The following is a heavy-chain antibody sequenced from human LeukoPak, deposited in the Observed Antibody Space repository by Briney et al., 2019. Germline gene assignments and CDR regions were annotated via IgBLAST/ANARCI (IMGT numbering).Heavy chain of an antibody. V-gene: IGHV4-59*01. CDR3: ARGYGSGSYPPAYYGMDV. Sequence: SETLSLTCTVSGGSISSYYRSWIRQPPGKGLEWIGYIYYSGSTNYNPSLKGRVTISVDTSKNQFSLKLSSVTAADTAVYYCARGYGSGSYPPAYYGMDVWGKGTTVTVSS. J-gene: IGHJ6*04. CDR1: GGSISSYY. D-gene: IGHD3-10*01. CDR2: IYYSGST.